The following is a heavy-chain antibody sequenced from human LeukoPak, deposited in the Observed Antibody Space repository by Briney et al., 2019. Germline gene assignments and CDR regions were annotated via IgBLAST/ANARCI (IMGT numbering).Heavy chain of an antibody. V-gene: IGHV3-30-3*01. CDR2: ISYDGSNK. J-gene: IGHJ6*02. Sequence: GRSLRLSRAASGFTFSSYAMHWVRQAPGKGLEWVAVISYDGSNKYYADSVKGRFTTSRDNSKNTLYLQMNSLRAEDTAVYYCARDKLPRGMDVWGQGTTVTVSS. CDR1: GFTFSSYA. CDR3: ARDKLPRGMDV. D-gene: IGHD1-26*01.